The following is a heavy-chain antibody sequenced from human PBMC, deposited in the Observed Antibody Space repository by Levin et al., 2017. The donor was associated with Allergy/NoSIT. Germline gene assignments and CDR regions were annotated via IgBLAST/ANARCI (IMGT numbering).Heavy chain of an antibody. CDR1: GFTFSSYW. D-gene: IGHD3-10*01. J-gene: IGHJ3*02. Sequence: GASVKVSCAASGFTFSSYWMTWVRQAPGKGLEWVANIKEDGSEKYYVDSVKGRFTISRDNAKNSLYLQMNSLRAEDTAVYYCARDHNYYGSGSYYRVAFDIWGQGTVVTVSS. V-gene: IGHV3-7*04. CDR3: ARDHNYYGSGSYYRVAFDI. CDR2: IKEDGSEK.